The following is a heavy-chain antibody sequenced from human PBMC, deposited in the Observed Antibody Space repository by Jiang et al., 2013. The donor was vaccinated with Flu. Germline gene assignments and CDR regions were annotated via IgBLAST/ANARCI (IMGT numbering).Heavy chain of an antibody. CDR1: GYSFTSYW. CDR3: ARSSGRDDFWSGYFDY. D-gene: IGHD3-3*01. V-gene: IGHV5-51*01. Sequence: SCKGSGYSFTSYWIGWVRQMPGKGLEWMGIIYPGDSDTRYSPSFQGQVTISADKSISTAYLQWSSLKASDTAMYYCARSSGRDDFWSGYFDYWGQGTLVTVSS. CDR2: IYPGDSDT. J-gene: IGHJ4*02.